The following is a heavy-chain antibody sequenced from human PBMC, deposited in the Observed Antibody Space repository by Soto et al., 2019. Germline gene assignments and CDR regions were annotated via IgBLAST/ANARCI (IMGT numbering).Heavy chain of an antibody. CDR2: IWYDGSNK. CDR3: AREDGANYYGMDV. D-gene: IGHD4-17*01. CDR1: GFTFSSYG. Sequence: QVQLVESGGGVVQRGRSLRLSCAASGFTFSSYGMHWVRQAPGKGLEWVAVIWYDGSNKYYADSVKGRFTISRDNSKNTLYLQMNSLRAEDTAVYYCAREDGANYYGMDVWGQGTTVTVSS. V-gene: IGHV3-33*01. J-gene: IGHJ6*02.